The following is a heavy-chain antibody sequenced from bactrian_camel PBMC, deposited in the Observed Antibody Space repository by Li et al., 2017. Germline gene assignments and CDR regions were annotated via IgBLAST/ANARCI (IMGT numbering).Heavy chain of an antibody. V-gene: IGHV3S1*01. D-gene: IGHD1*01. CDR3: AADSRWVCYSASWSEYHY. Sequence: HVQLVESGGGSVRAGGSLRLSCALSGYSDTTFCMAWFRQAPGKEREGVARIATGSGNTYYADSVMGRFTISQDNAKNAVYLQMNSLKPEDTAMYYCAADSRWVCYSASWSEYHYWGQGTQVTVS. CDR1: GYSDTTFC. CDR2: IATGSGNT. J-gene: IGHJ4*01.